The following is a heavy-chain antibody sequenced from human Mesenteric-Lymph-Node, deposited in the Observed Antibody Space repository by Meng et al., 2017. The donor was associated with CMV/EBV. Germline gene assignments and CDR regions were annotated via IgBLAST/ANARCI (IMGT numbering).Heavy chain of an antibody. J-gene: IGHJ4*02. CDR2: INHSGST. D-gene: IGHD4-23*01. CDR3: ARHQRWLKSEGGFNY. CDR1: GGSFSGYY. V-gene: IGHV4-34*01. Sequence: VHPQQWGAGPLKPSGTLSLTCAVYGGSFSGYYWSWVRQPPGKGLEWIGEINHSGSTNYNPSLKSRVTISVDTSKNQFSLKLSSVTAADTAVYYCARHQRWLKSEGGFNYWGQGTLVTVSS.